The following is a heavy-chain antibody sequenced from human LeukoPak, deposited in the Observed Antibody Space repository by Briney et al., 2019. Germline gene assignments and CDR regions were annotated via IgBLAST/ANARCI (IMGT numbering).Heavy chain of an antibody. Sequence: RASVTVSCKASGGTFSTYAISWVRQAPGQGLEWMGGIIPIFGTSNSAQKFQGRVTITADESTSTAYMELSSLRSEDTAIYYCARAYCSSANCLYGIYYYYYMDVWGKGTTVTVSS. D-gene: IGHD2-2*01. V-gene: IGHV1-69*13. CDR3: ARAYCSSANCLYGIYYYYYMDV. CDR2: IIPIFGTS. CDR1: GGTFSTYA. J-gene: IGHJ6*03.